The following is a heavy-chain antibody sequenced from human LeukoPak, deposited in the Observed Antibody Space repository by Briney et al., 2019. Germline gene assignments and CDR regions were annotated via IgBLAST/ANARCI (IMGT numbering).Heavy chain of an antibody. CDR2: INHSGST. J-gene: IGHJ5*02. V-gene: IGHV4-34*01. CDR1: GFTFSSYA. CDR3: ARGLYGQQLAHWFDP. Sequence: PGGSLRLSCAASGFTFSSYAMSWVRQPPGKGLEWIGEINHSGSTNYNPSLKSRVTISVDTSKNQFSLKLSSVTAADTAVYYCARGLYGQQLAHWFDPWGQGTLVTVSS. D-gene: IGHD6-13*01.